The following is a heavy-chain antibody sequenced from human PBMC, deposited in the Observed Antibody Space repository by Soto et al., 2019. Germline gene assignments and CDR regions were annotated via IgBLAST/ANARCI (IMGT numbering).Heavy chain of an antibody. V-gene: IGHV4-34*01. CDR2: INHSGST. J-gene: IGHJ4*02. Sequence: QSLTCAVYGGTFSGYYWSWNRYPPGKGLEWIEEINHSGSTNYNPSLKSRVTISVDTSKNLFSLKLSSVTAADTAVYFCARATRGYSYGYVLDYWGQGTLVTVSP. CDR1: GGTFSGYY. D-gene: IGHD5-18*01. CDR3: ARATRGYSYGYVLDY.